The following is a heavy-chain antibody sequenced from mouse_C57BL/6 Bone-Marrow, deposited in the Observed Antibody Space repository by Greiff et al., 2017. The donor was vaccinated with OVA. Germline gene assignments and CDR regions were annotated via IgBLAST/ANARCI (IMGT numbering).Heavy chain of an antibody. CDR1: GYTFTSYW. V-gene: IGHV1-59*01. Sequence: QVQLQQPGAELVRPGTSVKLSCKASGYTFTSYWMHWVKQRPGQGLEWIGVIDPSDSYTNYNQKFNGKATLTVDSSSSTAYMQLSSLTSEDSAVYYCARWTTVVADYFDYWGQGTTLTVSS. CDR3: ARWTTVVADYFDY. D-gene: IGHD1-1*01. J-gene: IGHJ2*01. CDR2: IDPSDSYT.